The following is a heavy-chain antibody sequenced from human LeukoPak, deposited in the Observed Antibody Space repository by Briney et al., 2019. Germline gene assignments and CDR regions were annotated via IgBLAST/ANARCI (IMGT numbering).Heavy chain of an antibody. CDR3: ARGSGWYDTDEFDY. CDR1: GFTFSSYA. V-gene: IGHV3-23*01. CDR2: ISGSGGST. Sequence: GGSLRLSCAASGFTFSSYAMSWVRQAPGKGLEWVAVISGSGGSTYYADSVKGRFTISRDNSKNTLYLQMNSLRAEDTAVYYCARGSGWYDTDEFDYWGQGTLVTVSS. D-gene: IGHD6-19*01. J-gene: IGHJ4*02.